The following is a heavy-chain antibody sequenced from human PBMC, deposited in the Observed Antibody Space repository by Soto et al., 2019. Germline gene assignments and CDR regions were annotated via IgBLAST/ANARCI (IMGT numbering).Heavy chain of an antibody. V-gene: IGHV2-5*01. D-gene: IGHD4-17*01. CDR1: GFSLSNSGVG. J-gene: IGHJ4*02. CDR2: IYWNDDK. Sequence: SGPTLVNPTQPLTLTCTFSGFSLSNSGVGMGWIRQPPGKALEWLALIYWNDDKRYSPSLKSRLTITKDTSKNQVVLAMTNMDPVDTATYYCAHSRVSYGGFFPSGYWGQGILVTVSS. CDR3: AHSRVSYGGFFPSGY.